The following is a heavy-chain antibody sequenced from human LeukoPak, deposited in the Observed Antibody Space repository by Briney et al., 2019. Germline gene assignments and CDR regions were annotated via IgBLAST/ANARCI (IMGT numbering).Heavy chain of an antibody. D-gene: IGHD6-13*01. CDR2: INWNGGST. CDR3: ARSEYSSSWSLYYFDY. CDR1: GFTFDDYG. V-gene: IGHV3-20*04. J-gene: IGHJ4*02. Sequence: GGSLRLSCAASGFTFDDYGMSWVRQAPGKGLEWVSGINWNGGSTGYADSVKGRFTISRDNAKNSLYLQMNSLRAEDTAVYYCARSEYSSSWSLYYFDYWGQGTLVTVSS.